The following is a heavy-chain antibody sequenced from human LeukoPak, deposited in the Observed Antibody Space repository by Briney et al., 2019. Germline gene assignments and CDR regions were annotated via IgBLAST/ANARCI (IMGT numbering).Heavy chain of an antibody. CDR2: IKEDEIEI. V-gene: IGHV3-7*01. CDR1: GFALNSQT. J-gene: IGHJ5*02. Sequence: GGSLRLSCAASGFALNSQTMSWVRQAPGKGLEWVASIKEDEIEIHYVDSVKGRFTISRDNAKDSLYLLMNSLRVEDTAVYYCARGGFRHFDPWGQGTLVAVSS. CDR3: ARGGFRHFDP. D-gene: IGHD3-22*01.